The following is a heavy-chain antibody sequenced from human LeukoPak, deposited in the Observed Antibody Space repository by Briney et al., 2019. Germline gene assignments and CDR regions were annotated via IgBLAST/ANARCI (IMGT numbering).Heavy chain of an antibody. CDR2: ISGSGGST. J-gene: IGHJ6*04. CDR1: GFTFSSYA. V-gene: IGHV3-23*01. CDR3: AKALWWGYSGYDTVQRDENAPYYYYGMDV. Sequence: QPGGSLRLSCAASGFTFSSYAMSWVRQAPGKGLEWVSAISGSGGSTYYADSVKGRFTISRDNSKNTLYLQMNSLRAEDTAVYYCAKALWWGYSGYDTVQRDENAPYYYYGMDVWGKGTTVTVSS. D-gene: IGHD5-12*01.